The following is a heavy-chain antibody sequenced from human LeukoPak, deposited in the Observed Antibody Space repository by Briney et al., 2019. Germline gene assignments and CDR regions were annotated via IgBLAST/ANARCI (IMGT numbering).Heavy chain of an antibody. CDR1: GFTVSSNY. J-gene: IGHJ4*02. Sequence: GSLRLSCAASGFTVSSNYMSWVRQAPGKGLEWIGNIYYSGSTYYNPSLKSRLTISVDTSKNQFSLKLSSVTAADTAVYYCARGSYPGWINGEFDFWGQGTLVIVSS. CDR3: ARGSYPGWINGEFDF. D-gene: IGHD3-16*02. CDR2: IYYSGST. V-gene: IGHV4-59*02.